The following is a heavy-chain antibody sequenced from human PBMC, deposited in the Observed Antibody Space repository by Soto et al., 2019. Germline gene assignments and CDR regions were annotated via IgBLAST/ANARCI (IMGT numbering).Heavy chain of an antibody. CDR1: GGSISSYY. V-gene: IGHV4-59*08. CDR2: IYYSGST. CDR3: ARLGLEGYFDY. Sequence: SETLSLTCTFSGGSISSYYWSWIRQPPGKGLEWIGYIYYSGSTNYNPSLKSRVTISVDTSKNQFSLKLSSVTAADTAVYYCARLGLEGYFDYWGQGTLVTVS. J-gene: IGHJ4*02.